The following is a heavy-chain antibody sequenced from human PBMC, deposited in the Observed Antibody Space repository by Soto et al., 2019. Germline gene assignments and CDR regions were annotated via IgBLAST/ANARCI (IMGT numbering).Heavy chain of an antibody. V-gene: IGHV3-30*18. CDR1: KFTFSTYD. J-gene: IGHJ4*02. CDR3: AKGRDSTGWYYREGVY. D-gene: IGHD6-19*01. CDR2: VSYDGNKR. Sequence: HLVESGGGVVQPGKSLRLSCAASKFTFSTYDMHWVRQAPGKGLEWVAVVSYDGNKRYYADSVRGRFTISRDNSKNTVYLEMNSLRPEDTAVYFCAKGRDSTGWYYREGVYWGQGNLVTVSS.